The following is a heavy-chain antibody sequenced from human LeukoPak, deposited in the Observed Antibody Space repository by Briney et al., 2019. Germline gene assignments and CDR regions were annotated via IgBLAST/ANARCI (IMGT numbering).Heavy chain of an antibody. CDR1: GGSFSGYY. D-gene: IGHD3-10*01. V-gene: IGHV4-34*01. CDR2: INHSGST. CDR3: ARGYYGSGSHCCHMDV. J-gene: IGHJ6*03. Sequence: SETLSLTRAVYGGSFSGYYWSWIRQPPGRGLEWIGEINHSGSTNYNPSLKSRVTISVDTSKNQFSLKLSSVTAADTAVYYCARGYYGSGSHCCHMDVWGKGTTITVS.